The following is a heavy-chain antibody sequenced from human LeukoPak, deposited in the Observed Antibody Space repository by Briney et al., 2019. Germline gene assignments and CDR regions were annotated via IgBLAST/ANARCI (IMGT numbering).Heavy chain of an antibody. Sequence: ASVKVSCKASGYTFTSYDINWVRQATGQGLEWMGWMNPNSGNTGYAQKFQGRVTMTRNTSISTVYMELSSLRSEDTAVYYCAKSTGPIFGKGGYFDYWGQGTLVTVSS. D-gene: IGHD3-3*01. CDR2: MNPNSGNT. CDR1: GYTFTSYD. CDR3: AKSTGPIFGKGGYFDY. V-gene: IGHV1-8*01. J-gene: IGHJ4*02.